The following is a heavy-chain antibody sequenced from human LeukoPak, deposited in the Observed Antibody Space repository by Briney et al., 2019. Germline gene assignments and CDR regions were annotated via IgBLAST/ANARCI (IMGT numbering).Heavy chain of an antibody. CDR1: GGSFSGYY. D-gene: IGHD2-2*01. V-gene: IGHV4-34*01. CDR3: ARVRRVVPAATGHNWFDP. CDR2: INHSGST. J-gene: IGHJ5*02. Sequence: SETLSLTCAVYGGSFSGYYWSWIRQPPGKGLEWIGEINHSGSTNYNPSLKSRVTISVDTSKNQFSLKLSSVTAADTAVYYCARVRRVVPAATGHNWFDPWGQGTLVTVSS.